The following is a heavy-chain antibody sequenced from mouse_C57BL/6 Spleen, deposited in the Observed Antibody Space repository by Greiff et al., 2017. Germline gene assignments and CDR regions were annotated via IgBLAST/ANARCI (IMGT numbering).Heavy chain of an antibody. CDR2: IYPGDGDT. V-gene: IGHV1-80*01. Sequence: QVQLQQSGAELVKPGASVKISCKASGYAFSSYWMNWVKQRPGKGLEWIGQIYPGDGDTNYNGKFKGKATLTADKSSSTAYMQLSSLTSEDSAVYFCARNLLPLYYYFDYWGQGTTLTVSS. J-gene: IGHJ2*01. CDR3: ARNLLPLYYYFDY. D-gene: IGHD1-1*01. CDR1: GYAFSSYW.